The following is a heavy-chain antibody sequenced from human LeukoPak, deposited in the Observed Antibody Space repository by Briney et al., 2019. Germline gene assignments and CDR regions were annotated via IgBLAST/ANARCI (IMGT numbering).Heavy chain of an antibody. D-gene: IGHD3-10*01. J-gene: IGHJ4*02. Sequence: SETLSLTCAVYGGSFSGYYWSWIRQHPGKGLEWIGYIYYSGSTYYNPSLKSRVTISVDTSKNQFSLKLSSVTAADTAVYYCARGSGSGSYYLVYWGQGTLVTVSS. CDR2: IYYSGST. CDR3: ARGSGSGSYYLVY. CDR1: GGSFSGYY. V-gene: IGHV4-31*11.